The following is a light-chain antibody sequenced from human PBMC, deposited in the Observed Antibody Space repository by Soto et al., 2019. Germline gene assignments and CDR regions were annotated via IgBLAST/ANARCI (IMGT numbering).Light chain of an antibody. Sequence: ETVMTQSPATLSVSPWDRATLSCRASQSIRDNVAWYQQRPGQSPRLLIFDATRRAPGVPPRFSGSGSGTEFTLTIGSLQSDDFAVYYCQQYDDWPLYTFGQGTKVDIK. CDR3: QQYDDWPLYT. J-gene: IGKJ2*01. V-gene: IGKV3D-15*01. CDR1: QSIRDN. CDR2: DAT.